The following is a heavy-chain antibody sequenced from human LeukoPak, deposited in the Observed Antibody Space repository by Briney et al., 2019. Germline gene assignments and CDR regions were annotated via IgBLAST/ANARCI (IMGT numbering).Heavy chain of an antibody. Sequence: PGMSLRLSCAASGFTFINYAMHWVRQAPGKGLEWVAVISYDGNNKFYADSVKGRFTISRDNSKNTLYLQMNSLRAEDTAVYYCATTLNPSRRSGSYYNGFDYWGQGTLVTVSS. CDR1: GFTFINYA. CDR2: ISYDGNNK. J-gene: IGHJ4*02. V-gene: IGHV3-30*04. CDR3: ATTLNPSRRSGSYYNGFDY. D-gene: IGHD3-10*01.